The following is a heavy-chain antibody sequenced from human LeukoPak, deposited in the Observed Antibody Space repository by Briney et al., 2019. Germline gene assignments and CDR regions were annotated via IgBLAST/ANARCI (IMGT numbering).Heavy chain of an antibody. J-gene: IGHJ4*02. D-gene: IGHD5-24*01. CDR2: ISSSSSYI. CDR3: AREVFGLQPDY. V-gene: IGHV3-21*01. CDR1: GFTFSSYS. Sequence: GGSLRLSCAASGFTFSSYSMNWVRQAPGKGLEWVSSISSSSSYIYYADSVKGRFTISRDNAKNSLYLQMNSLRAEDTAAYYCAREVFGLQPDYWGQGTLVTVSS.